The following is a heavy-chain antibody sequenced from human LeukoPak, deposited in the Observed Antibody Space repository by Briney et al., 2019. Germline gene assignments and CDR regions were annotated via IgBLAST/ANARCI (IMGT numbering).Heavy chain of an antibody. V-gene: IGHV1-2*02. D-gene: IGHD3-10*01. CDR3: ARDAISRGIIDY. Sequence: GASVKVSCKASGYRFTGYYVHWVRQAPVQGLEWMGWINPDSGGTNFAQRFQGRATLTRDTSISTAYMDLSRLTSDDTAVYYCARDAISRGIIDYWGQGTLVTVSS. J-gene: IGHJ4*02. CDR2: INPDSGGT. CDR1: GYRFTGYY.